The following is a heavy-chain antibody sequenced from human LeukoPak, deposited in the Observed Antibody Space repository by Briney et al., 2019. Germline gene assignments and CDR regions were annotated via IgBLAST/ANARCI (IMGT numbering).Heavy chain of an antibody. D-gene: IGHD1-1*01. V-gene: IGHV3-23*01. CDR2: ISGTGDTT. CDR1: GFTFSNYA. J-gene: IGHJ4*02. CDR3: AKRQPYYFDY. Sequence: GGSLRLSCAASGFTFSNYAMSWVRQAPGEGLEWVSTISGTGDTTYYADSLKGRLTISRDNSKNTLYLQMSSLRAEDTAIYYCAKRQPYYFDYWGQGTLVTVSS.